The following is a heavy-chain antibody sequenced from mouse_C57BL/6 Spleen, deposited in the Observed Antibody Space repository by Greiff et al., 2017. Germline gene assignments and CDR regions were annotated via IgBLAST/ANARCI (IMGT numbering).Heavy chain of an antibody. J-gene: IGHJ3*01. Sequence: EVQRVESGPGLVKPSQSLSLTCSVTGYSITSGYYWNWIRQFPGNKLEWMGYISYDGSNNYNPSLKNRISITRDTSKNQFFLTLNSVTTEDTATYYCARDDGPFAYWGQGTLVTVSA. D-gene: IGHD2-3*01. CDR2: ISYDGSN. V-gene: IGHV3-6*01. CDR1: GYSITSGYY. CDR3: ARDDGPFAY.